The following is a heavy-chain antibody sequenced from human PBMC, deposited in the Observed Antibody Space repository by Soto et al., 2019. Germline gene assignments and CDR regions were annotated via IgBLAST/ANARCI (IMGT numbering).Heavy chain of an antibody. J-gene: IGHJ5*02. V-gene: IGHV4-61*01. CDR1: GGSINSGYYS. CDR3: AAYFQFPSWFDP. D-gene: IGHD3-10*01. CDR2: IYGSGNT. Sequence: SETLSLTCVVSGGSINSGYYSWSWIRQPPGKGLEWIGYIYGSGNTNYNPSLKSRVTISIDTSKNQFSLKMSSLTAADTAIYYCAAYFQFPSWFDPWGQGTLVTVSS.